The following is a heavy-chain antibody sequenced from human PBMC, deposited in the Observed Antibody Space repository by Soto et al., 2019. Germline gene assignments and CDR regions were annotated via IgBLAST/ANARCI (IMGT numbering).Heavy chain of an antibody. Sequence: VSLRLSCAASGFTFSSSWMHWVRQAPGKGLVWVSHINSDGTDTNYADSVKGRFTISRDNAKNTVYLQMNSLRAEDTAVYYCARDWSYALNYWGQGSLVTVSS. J-gene: IGHJ4*02. CDR3: ARDWSYALNY. CDR2: INSDGTDT. CDR1: GFTFSSSW. V-gene: IGHV3-74*01. D-gene: IGHD3-16*01.